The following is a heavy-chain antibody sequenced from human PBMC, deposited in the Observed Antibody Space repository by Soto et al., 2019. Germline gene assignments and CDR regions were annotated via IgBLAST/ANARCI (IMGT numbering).Heavy chain of an antibody. Sequence: EVQLVESGGGLVQRGGSLRLSCAASGFTFSSYSMNWVRQAPGKGLEWVSYITSSSSTIYYADSVKGRFTISRDNAKNSLYLQMNSLRADDTAVYYCARAHCSGGHCYSGYDFDYWGQGILVTVSS. CDR1: GFTFSSYS. D-gene: IGHD2-15*01. J-gene: IGHJ4*02. V-gene: IGHV3-48*01. CDR3: ARAHCSGGHCYSGYDFDY. CDR2: ITSSSSTI.